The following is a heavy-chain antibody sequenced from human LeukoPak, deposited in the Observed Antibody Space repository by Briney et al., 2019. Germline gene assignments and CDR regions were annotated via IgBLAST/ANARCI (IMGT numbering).Heavy chain of an antibody. CDR1: GGTFSSYA. CDR2: IIPIFGTA. D-gene: IGHD6-19*01. J-gene: IGHJ4*02. CDR3: ARCIPYSSGCYYFDY. Sequence: GSSVKLSCKASGGTFSSYAISWGRQAPGQGLEWMGGIIPIFGTANYAQKFQGRVTITADESTSTAYMELSSLRSEDTAVYYCARCIPYSSGCYYFDYWGQGTLVTVSS. V-gene: IGHV1-69*01.